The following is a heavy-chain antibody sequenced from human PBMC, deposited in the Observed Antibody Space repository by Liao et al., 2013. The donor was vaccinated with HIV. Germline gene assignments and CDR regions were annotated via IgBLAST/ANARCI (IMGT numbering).Heavy chain of an antibody. CDR3: AREETSSYFDFWSGFHYYYYMDV. V-gene: IGHV4-61*02. CDR1: GGSITSGDHY. Sequence: QVQLQESGPGLVKPSETLSLTCTVSGGSITSGDHYWSWIRQPAGKGLEWIGRIDTTGSIKYSPSLKRRVTISVDTSKNQVSLKLTSVTAADTAVYYCAREETSSYFDFWSGFHYYYYMDVWGERDHGHRLL. D-gene: IGHD3-3*01. CDR2: IDTTGSI. J-gene: IGHJ6*03.